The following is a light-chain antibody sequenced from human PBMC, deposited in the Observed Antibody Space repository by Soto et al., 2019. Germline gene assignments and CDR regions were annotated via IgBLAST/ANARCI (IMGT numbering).Light chain of an antibody. J-gene: IGKJ1*01. V-gene: IGKV1-39*01. Sequence: DIRMTQSPSSLSASVGDTVTITCRASQSISSHLNWYQQKPGKAPNLLMYTASNLQSGVPSRFSGSGSGTDFTLTISSLQPEDFATYYCQQSYSRVTFGQGTKVDI. CDR2: TAS. CDR3: QQSYSRVT. CDR1: QSISSH.